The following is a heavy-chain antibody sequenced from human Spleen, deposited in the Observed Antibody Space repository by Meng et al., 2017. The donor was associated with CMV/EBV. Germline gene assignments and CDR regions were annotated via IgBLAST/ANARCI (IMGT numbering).Heavy chain of an antibody. CDR3: ARKDYYDISGHAFDI. CDR1: GGSFSGHY. Sequence: SETLSLTCTVYGGSFSGHYWSWVRQPPGKGLEWIGEINHSGSTNSNPSLKSRVTISVDTSKNLFSLNLTSVTAADTAVYYCARKDYYDISGHAFDIWGQGTMVTVSS. J-gene: IGHJ3*02. D-gene: IGHD3-22*01. CDR2: INHSGST. V-gene: IGHV4-34*01.